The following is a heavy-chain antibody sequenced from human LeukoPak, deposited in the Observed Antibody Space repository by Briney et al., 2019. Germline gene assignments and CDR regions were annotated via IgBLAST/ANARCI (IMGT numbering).Heavy chain of an antibody. CDR2: IYYSGST. CDR1: GGSISSYY. CDR3: ARGEFRDYYDSSGYYYFDY. V-gene: IGHV4-59*01. J-gene: IGHJ4*02. D-gene: IGHD3-22*01. Sequence: SETLSLTCTVSGGSISSYYWSWARQPPGKGLEWIGYIYYSGSTNYNPSLKGRVTISVDTSKNQFSLKLSSVTAADTAVYYCARGEFRDYYDSSGYYYFDYWGQGTLVTVSS.